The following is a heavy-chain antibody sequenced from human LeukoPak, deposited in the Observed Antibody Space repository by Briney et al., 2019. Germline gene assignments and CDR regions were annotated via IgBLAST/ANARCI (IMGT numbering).Heavy chain of an antibody. CDR3: ARHPSAQDYYDSSGYYWG. V-gene: IGHV4-39*01. Sequence: PSETLSPTCTVSGGSISSSSYYWGWIRQPPGKGLEWIGSIYYSGSTYYNPSLKSRVTISVDTSKNQFSLKLSSVTAADTAVYYCARHPSAQDYYDSSGYYWGWGQGTLVTVSS. J-gene: IGHJ4*02. D-gene: IGHD3-22*01. CDR1: GGSISSSSYY. CDR2: IYYSGST.